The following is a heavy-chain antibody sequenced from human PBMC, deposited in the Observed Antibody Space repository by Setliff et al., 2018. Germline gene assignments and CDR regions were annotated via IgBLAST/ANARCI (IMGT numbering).Heavy chain of an antibody. CDR2: IYYSGST. Sequence: PSETLSLTCTVPGGSISSSSYYWGWIRQPPGKGLEWIGSIYYSGSTYYNPSLKSRVTISVDTSKNQFSLKLSSVTAADTAVYYCARAGYYYGSGSFHPYYMDVWGQGTTVTVSS. CDR1: GGSISSSSYY. V-gene: IGHV4-39*07. J-gene: IGHJ6*03. CDR3: ARAGYYYGSGSFHPYYMDV. D-gene: IGHD3-10*01.